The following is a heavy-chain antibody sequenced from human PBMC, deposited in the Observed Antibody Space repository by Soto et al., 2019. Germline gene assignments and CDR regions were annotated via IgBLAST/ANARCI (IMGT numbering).Heavy chain of an antibody. CDR1: GYTLTELS. CDR2: FDPEGGET. Sequence: HVQLVQSGAEVKKPGASVKVSCKVSGYTLTELSMHWVRQAPGKGLEWMGGFDPEGGETIYAQKFQGRVTMTEDTSTDTAYMELSSLRSEDTAVYYCATDMYYYDSSGSFKGDYWGQGTLVTVSS. V-gene: IGHV1-24*01. CDR3: ATDMYYYDSSGSFKGDY. J-gene: IGHJ4*02. D-gene: IGHD3-22*01.